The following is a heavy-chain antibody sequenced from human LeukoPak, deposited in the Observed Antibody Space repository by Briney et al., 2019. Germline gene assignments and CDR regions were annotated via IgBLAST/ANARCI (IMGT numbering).Heavy chain of an antibody. J-gene: IGHJ4*02. V-gene: IGHV1-8*01. CDR2: MNPNSGNT. CDR3: ARGLKAAAGPPFFVY. D-gene: IGHD6-13*01. CDR1: GYTFTSYD. Sequence: GASVKVSCKASGYTFTSYDINWVGQATGQGLEWMGWMNPNSGNTGYAQKFQGRVTMTRNTSISTAYMELSSLRSEDTAVYYCARGLKAAAGPPFFVYWGQGTLVTVSS.